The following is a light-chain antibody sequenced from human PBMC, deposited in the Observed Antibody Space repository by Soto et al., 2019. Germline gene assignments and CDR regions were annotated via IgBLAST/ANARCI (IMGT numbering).Light chain of an antibody. Sequence: SVLTQPTSASGTPGQRVTISCSGSSSNIGSNTVNWYQQLPGTAPKLLIYSNNQRPSGVPDRFSGSKSGTSASLAISGLQSEDEADYYCAAWDDSLNVVFGGGTKLTVL. CDR3: AAWDDSLNVV. CDR2: SNN. CDR1: SSNIGSNT. V-gene: IGLV1-44*01. J-gene: IGLJ2*01.